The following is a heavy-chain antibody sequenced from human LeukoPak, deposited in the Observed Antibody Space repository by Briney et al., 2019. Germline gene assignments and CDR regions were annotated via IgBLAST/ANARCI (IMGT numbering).Heavy chain of an antibody. Sequence: GESLKISCHGSGYRFINYWPACVRQMPGKGLEWMGIIYPGDSDIRYSPSFQGQVTISADKSISTAYLQWSSLKASDTAMYYCARRRSDIIVVDSWGQGTLVTVSS. CDR2: IYPGDSDI. D-gene: IGHD2-15*01. CDR1: GYRFINYW. CDR3: ARRRSDIIVVDS. J-gene: IGHJ5*01. V-gene: IGHV5-51*01.